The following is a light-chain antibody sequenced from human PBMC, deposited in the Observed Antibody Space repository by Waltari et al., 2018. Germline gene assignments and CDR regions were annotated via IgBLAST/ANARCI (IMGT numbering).Light chain of an antibody. CDR1: QSVSRT. CDR2: DAS. V-gene: IGKV3-20*01. Sequence: SCRASQSVSRTLAWYQQKPGQAPRLLIYDASIRATGIPDRFSGSGSGTDFSLTISRLEPEDFAVYYCQKYETLPGTFGQGTKVEIK. CDR3: QKYETLPGT. J-gene: IGKJ1*01.